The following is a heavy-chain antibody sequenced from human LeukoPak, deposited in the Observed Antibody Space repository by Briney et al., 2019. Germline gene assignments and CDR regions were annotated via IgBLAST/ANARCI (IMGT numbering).Heavy chain of an antibody. V-gene: IGHV1-69*04. CDR2: IIPILGIA. J-gene: IGHJ4*02. D-gene: IGHD3-22*01. CDR1: GGTFSSYA. CDR3: ARTPYYYDSSGYYVTYYFDY. Sequence: ASVKVSCKASGGTFSSYAISWVRQAPGQGLEWMGRIIPILGIANYAQKFQGRVTITADKSTSTAYMELSSLRSEDTAVYYCARTPYYYDSSGYYVTYYFDYWGQGTLVTVSS.